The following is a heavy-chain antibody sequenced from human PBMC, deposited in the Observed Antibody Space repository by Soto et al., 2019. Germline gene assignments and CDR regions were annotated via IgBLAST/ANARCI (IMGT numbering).Heavy chain of an antibody. Sequence: PSQTLSRTYVISGGSVSSNSAAWNWIRQSPSRGLEWLGRTYYRSKWYNDYAVSVKSRITINPDTSKNQFSLQLNSVTPEDTAVYYCAREENSGYDINFDYWGQGTLVTVSS. CDR3: AREENSGYDINFDY. CDR2: TYYRSKWYN. V-gene: IGHV6-1*01. CDR1: GGSVSSNSAA. J-gene: IGHJ4*02. D-gene: IGHD5-12*01.